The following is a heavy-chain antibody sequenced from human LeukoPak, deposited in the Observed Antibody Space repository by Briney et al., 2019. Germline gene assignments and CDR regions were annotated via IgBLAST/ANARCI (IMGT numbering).Heavy chain of an antibody. CDR2: INHSEST. CDR3: ARREDGYKSPFDF. Sequence: KPSETLSLTCAVYGGSFSGYYWSWIRQSPGKGLEWIGEINHSESTNYNPSLESRVTMSVDKSKNQFSLKLSAVAAADTAMYYCARREDGYKSPFDFWSQGILVTVSS. J-gene: IGHJ4*02. V-gene: IGHV4-34*01. D-gene: IGHD5-24*01. CDR1: GGSFSGYY.